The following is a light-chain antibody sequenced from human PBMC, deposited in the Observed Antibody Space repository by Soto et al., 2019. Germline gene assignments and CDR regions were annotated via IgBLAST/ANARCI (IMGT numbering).Light chain of an antibody. CDR1: SSDVGSYNR. Sequence: QSALTQPPSVSGSPGQSVTISCTGTSSDVGSYNRLSWYQQPPGTATKLIMYEVNPRPSGVPDRFSGSKSGSTAFLTISGRQDEDDADYYCSLDISGSTDVFGTGTKVTVL. CDR2: EVN. CDR3: SLDISGSTDV. J-gene: IGLJ1*01. V-gene: IGLV2-18*01.